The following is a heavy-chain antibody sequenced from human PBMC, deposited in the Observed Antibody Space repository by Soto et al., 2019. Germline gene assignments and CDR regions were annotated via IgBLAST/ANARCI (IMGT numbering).Heavy chain of an antibody. CDR3: ASLIAAAAMDV. CDR2: IYYSGST. J-gene: IGHJ6*02. V-gene: IGHV4-31*03. CDR1: GGSISSGGYY. D-gene: IGHD6-13*01. Sequence: SETLSLTCTVPGGSISSGGYYWSWIRQHPGKGLEWIGYIYYSGSTYYNPSLKSRVTISVDTSKNQFSLKLSSVTAADTAVYYCASLIAAAAMDVWGQGTTVTVSS.